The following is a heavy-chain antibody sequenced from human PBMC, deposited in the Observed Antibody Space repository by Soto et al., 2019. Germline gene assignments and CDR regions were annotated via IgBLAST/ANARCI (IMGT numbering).Heavy chain of an antibody. CDR3: AKDDEAYYYGMDV. CDR1: GFTFSSYG. J-gene: IGHJ6*02. V-gene: IGHV3-30*18. Sequence: GGSLRLSCAASGFTFSSYGMHWVRQAPGKGLEWVAVISYDGSNKYYADSVKGRFTISRDNSKNTLYLQMNSLRAEDTAVYYCAKDDEAYYYGMDVWGQGTTVTVSS. CDR2: ISYDGSNK.